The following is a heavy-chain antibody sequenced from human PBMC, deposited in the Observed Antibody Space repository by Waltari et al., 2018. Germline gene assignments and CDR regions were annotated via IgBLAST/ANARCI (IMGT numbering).Heavy chain of an antibody. CDR3: AESLYYYESSGYYYFHAFDI. Sequence: QLQLQESGPGLVKPSETLSLTCTVSGGSISSSCYYWGWIRPPPGKGRGGVGSNDYGGSNYDNPSLKGRVTIAEDTSKMQISLKLGSVTAADTAVYYCAESLYYYESSGYYYFHAFDIWGQGTMVTVAS. CDR2: NDYGGSN. D-gene: IGHD3-22*01. J-gene: IGHJ3*02. V-gene: IGHV4-39*01. CDR1: GGSISSSCYY.